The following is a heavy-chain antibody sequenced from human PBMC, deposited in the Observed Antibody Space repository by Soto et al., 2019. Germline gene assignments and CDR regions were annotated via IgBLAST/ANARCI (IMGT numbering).Heavy chain of an antibody. CDR3: ARADYYDGSGFYYDY. D-gene: IGHD3-22*01. CDR1: GYIFANRY. CDR2: INPSGGST. J-gene: IGHJ4*02. Sequence: QVQLVQSGAEVKKPGASMKVSCKASGYIFANRYIHWVRQAPGQGLEWMGIINPSGGSTNYLQKFQGRVTMTRDTSTSTVYMELSSLRSEDTAVYFCARADYYDGSGFYYDYWGQGTLVTVSS. V-gene: IGHV1-46*01.